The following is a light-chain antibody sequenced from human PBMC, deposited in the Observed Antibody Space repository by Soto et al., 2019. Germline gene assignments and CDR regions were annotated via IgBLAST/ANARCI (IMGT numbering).Light chain of an antibody. CDR3: QHYNSYSEA. CDR2: KAY. J-gene: IGKJ1*01. CDR1: ETISSW. Sequence: DIPMTQSPSTLSGSVGGRVTITCRASETISSWLAWYQQKPGKAPKLLIYKAYTLKSGVPSRFSGSGSGTAFTLTISSLQPDDFATYYCQHYNSYSEAFGQGTKVELK. V-gene: IGKV1-5*03.